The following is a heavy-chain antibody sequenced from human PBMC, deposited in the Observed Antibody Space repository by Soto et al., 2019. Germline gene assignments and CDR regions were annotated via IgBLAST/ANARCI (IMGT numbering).Heavy chain of an antibody. Sequence: QVQLVQSGAEVKKPGSSVKVSCKASGGTFSSYAISWVRQAPGQGLEWMGGIIPIFGTANYAQKFKGRVTITADKSTSTAYMELSSLRSEDTAVYYCAQSYYYDSSGYFRLGGMDVWGQGTTVTVSS. CDR3: AQSYYYDSSGYFRLGGMDV. D-gene: IGHD3-22*01. J-gene: IGHJ6*02. CDR2: IIPIFGTA. CDR1: GGTFSSYA. V-gene: IGHV1-69*06.